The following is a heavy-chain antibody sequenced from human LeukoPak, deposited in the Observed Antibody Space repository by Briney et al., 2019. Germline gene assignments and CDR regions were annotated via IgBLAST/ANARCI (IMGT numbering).Heavy chain of an antibody. J-gene: IGHJ4*02. CDR3: ARENDYGDLYDY. CDR2: MNPNNGNT. Sequence: ASVKVSCKASGYTFTSYDINWVRQATGQGLEWMGRMNPNNGNTGYAQNFQGRVTMTRNTSISTAYMELSSLRSEDTAVYYCARENDYGDLYDYWGQGTLVTVSS. D-gene: IGHD4-17*01. CDR1: GYTFTSYD. V-gene: IGHV1-8*01.